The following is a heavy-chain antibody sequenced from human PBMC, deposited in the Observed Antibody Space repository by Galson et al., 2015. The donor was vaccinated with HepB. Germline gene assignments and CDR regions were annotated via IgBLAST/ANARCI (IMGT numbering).Heavy chain of an antibody. J-gene: IGHJ2*01. D-gene: IGHD7-27*01. Sequence: QSGAEVKKPGESLRISCKGSGYNSTTYWISWVRQMPGKGLEWMGRIDPSDSYTNYSPSFQGHVTISADKSINTAYLQWSSRKASDTAMYYCGREKWGSHFDHWDRGALVTVSS. CDR2: IDPSDSYT. V-gene: IGHV5-10-1*01. CDR3: GREKWGSHFDH. CDR1: GYNSTTYW.